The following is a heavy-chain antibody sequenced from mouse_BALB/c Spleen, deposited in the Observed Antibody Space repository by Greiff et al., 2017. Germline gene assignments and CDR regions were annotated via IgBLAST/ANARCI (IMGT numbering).Heavy chain of an antibody. Sequence: EVKLVESGGGLVQPGGSRKLSCAASGFTFSSYGMSWVRQTPDKRLELVATINSNGGSTYYPDSVKGRFTISRDNAKNTLYLQMSSLKSEDTAMYYCARTGTWYFDVWGAGTTVTVSS. V-gene: IGHV5-6-3*01. CDR1: GFTFSSYG. J-gene: IGHJ1*01. D-gene: IGHD4-1*01. CDR3: ARTGTWYFDV. CDR2: INSNGGST.